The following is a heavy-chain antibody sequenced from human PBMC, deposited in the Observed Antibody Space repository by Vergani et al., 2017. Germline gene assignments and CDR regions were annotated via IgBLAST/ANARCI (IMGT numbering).Heavy chain of an antibody. CDR3: AKQYFVSGNYLFDY. V-gene: IGHV3-23*04. J-gene: IGHJ4*02. CDR1: GFTFSSYA. Sequence: VQLVESGGGVVQPGRSLRLSCAASGFTFSSYAMSWVRQAPGKGLEWVSGISGSGVSAYYTDSVKGRFTISRDNSKNMLFLQMNNLRTEDTAIYYCAKQYFVSGNYLFDYWGQGTLVTVSS. CDR2: ISGSGVSA. D-gene: IGHD3-10*01.